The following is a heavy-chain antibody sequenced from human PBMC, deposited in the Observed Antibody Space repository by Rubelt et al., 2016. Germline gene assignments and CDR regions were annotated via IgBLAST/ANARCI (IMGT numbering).Heavy chain of an antibody. V-gene: IGHV3-30*03. CDR2: ISYDGSNK. D-gene: IGHD3-22*01. Sequence: AGRSLRLSCAASGFTFSSYGMHWVRQAPGKGLEWVAVISYDGSNKYYADSVKGRFTISRDNSKNTLYLQMNSLRAEDTAVYYCARAQASYYDRGEMAFDVWGQGTMVTVSS. CDR3: ARAQASYYDRGEMAFDV. CDR1: GFTFSSYG. J-gene: IGHJ3*01.